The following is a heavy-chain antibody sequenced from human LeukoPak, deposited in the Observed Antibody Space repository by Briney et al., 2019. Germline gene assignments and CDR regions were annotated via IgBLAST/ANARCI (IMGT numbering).Heavy chain of an antibody. D-gene: IGHD3-22*01. J-gene: IGHJ4*02. CDR1: GFTFSSYG. CDR2: IRYDGSNK. V-gene: IGHV3-30*02. CDR3: AKDRGYYDSSGYDGFEY. Sequence: GGSLRLSCAASGFTFSSYGMRWVRQAPGKGLEWVAFIRYDGSNKYYADSVKGRFTISRDNSKNTLYLQMNSLRAEDTAVYYCAKDRGYYDSSGYDGFEYWGQGTLVTVSS.